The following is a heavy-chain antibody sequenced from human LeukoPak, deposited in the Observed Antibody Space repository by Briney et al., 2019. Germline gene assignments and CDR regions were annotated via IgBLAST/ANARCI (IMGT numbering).Heavy chain of an antibody. D-gene: IGHD3-10*01. V-gene: IGHV1-18*01. Sequence: ASVKVSCKASGYTFTSYGISWVRQAPGQGLEWMGWISVYNGHTNYAQKFQGRVTMTTDTSTSIVYMELRSLRSDDTAVYYCAREREYYGSGSPGGIGGQGTMVTVSS. CDR2: ISVYNGHT. CDR1: GYTFTSYG. J-gene: IGHJ3*02. CDR3: AREREYYGSGSPGGI.